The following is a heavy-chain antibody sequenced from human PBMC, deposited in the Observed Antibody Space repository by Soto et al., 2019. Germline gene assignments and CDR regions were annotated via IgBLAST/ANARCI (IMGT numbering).Heavy chain of an antibody. CDR1: GFSFRNYA. CDR3: AGDGAACWNLDY. Sequence: QVRLVESGGGAVQPGRSLKLSCATSGFSFRNYAMHWVRQAPGKGLEWVAFIWSDGSRQDYADSVKGRFIISRDDSRNTLDLQMNSLRVEDTAVYYWAGDGAACWNLDYWGQGTLVTVPS. V-gene: IGHV3-33*01. J-gene: IGHJ4*02. CDR2: IWSDGSRQ. D-gene: IGHD6-25*01.